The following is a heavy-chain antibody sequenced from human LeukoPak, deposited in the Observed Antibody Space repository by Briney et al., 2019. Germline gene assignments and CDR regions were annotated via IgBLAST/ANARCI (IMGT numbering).Heavy chain of an antibody. J-gene: IGHJ4*02. V-gene: IGHV3-30*02. Sequence: GASLRLSCAAPGFTFSSYGMHWVRQAPGKGLEWVAFIRYDGSNKYYADSVKGRFTISRDNSKNTLYLQMNSLRAEDTAVYYCAKAYPSDSSGSEFHYWVQGTLVTVSS. CDR1: GFTFSSYG. CDR3: AKAYPSDSSGSEFHY. CDR2: IRYDGSNK. D-gene: IGHD3-22*01.